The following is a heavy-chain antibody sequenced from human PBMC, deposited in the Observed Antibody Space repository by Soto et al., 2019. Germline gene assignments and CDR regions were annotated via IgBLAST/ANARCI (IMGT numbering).Heavy chain of an antibody. V-gene: IGHV2-5*01. CDR2: IYWNDDK. D-gene: IGHD6-19*01. CDR1: GLSLRTSGVG. J-gene: IGHJ5*02. CDR3: AKSGSSGWYGWLDP. Sequence: SGPTLVNPTQTLTLTCIFSGLSLRTSGVGVGWIRQPPGKALEWLGFIYWNDDKRYSPSLKSRLTITKDTSKNQVVLTMTNMDPVDTATYYCAKSGSSGWYGWLDPWGQGSLVTVSS.